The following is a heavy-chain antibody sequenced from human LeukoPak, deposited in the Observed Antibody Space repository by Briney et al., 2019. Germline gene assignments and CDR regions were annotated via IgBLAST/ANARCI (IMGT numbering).Heavy chain of an antibody. CDR1: QFIFNNYA. CDR2: ISWNSGSI. V-gene: IGHV3-9*01. Sequence: GGSLRLSCAGSQFIFNNYAMHWVRQPPGKGLEWVSGISWNSGSIDYADSVKGRFTISRDNAKNSLYLQMNSLRVEDTAFYYCAKDNRRHYTSGPNPDSLHWGQGALVTVSS. D-gene: IGHD6-19*01. CDR3: AKDNRRHYTSGPNPDSLH. J-gene: IGHJ4*02.